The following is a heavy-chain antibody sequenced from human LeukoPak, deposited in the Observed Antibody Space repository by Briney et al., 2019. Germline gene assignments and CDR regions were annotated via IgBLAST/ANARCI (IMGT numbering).Heavy chain of an antibody. Sequence: PGGSLRLSCAASRFTFSNYAMSWVRQAAGKGLDWVSGITSGHSTFYADSVKGRFTISRDNSKNTVYLQMNSLRAEDTAVYYCAKDYPECTGTTCSGEAFFDYWGQGTLVTVSS. CDR2: ITSGHST. J-gene: IGHJ4*02. CDR3: AKDYPECTGTTCSGEAFFDY. V-gene: IGHV3-23*01. CDR1: RFTFSNYA. D-gene: IGHD2-2*01.